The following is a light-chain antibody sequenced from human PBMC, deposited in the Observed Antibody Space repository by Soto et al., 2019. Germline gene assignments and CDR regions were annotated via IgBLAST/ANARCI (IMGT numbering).Light chain of an antibody. J-gene: IGKJ2*01. Sequence: IPLTQSPSSLSASVGDRVTITCRASQDISSYLVWYQQKPGKAPRLLIFGASTLESGVPSRFSGSASGTDFTLTISSLQPEDFATYYCQQLKSDPYTFGQGTKLEIK. V-gene: IGKV1-9*01. CDR2: GAS. CDR1: QDISSY. CDR3: QQLKSDPYT.